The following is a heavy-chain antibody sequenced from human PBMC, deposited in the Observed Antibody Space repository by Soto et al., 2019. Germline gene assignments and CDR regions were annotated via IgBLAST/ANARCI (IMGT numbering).Heavy chain of an antibody. V-gene: IGHV3-23*01. D-gene: IGHD3-9*01. J-gene: IGHJ5*02. CDR3: AKDPGTDRYFDWLLRAAWFDP. Sequence: GGSLRLSCAASGFTFSSYAMSWVRQAPGKGLEWVSAISGSGGSTYYADSVKGRFTISRDNSKNTLYLQMNSLRAEDTAVYYCAKDPGTDRYFDWLLRAAWFDPWGQGTLVTVSS. CDR2: ISGSGGST. CDR1: GFTFSSYA.